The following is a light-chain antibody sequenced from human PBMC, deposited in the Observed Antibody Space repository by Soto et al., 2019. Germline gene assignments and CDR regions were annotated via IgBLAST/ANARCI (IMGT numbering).Light chain of an antibody. Sequence: EIVLTQSPGTLSLSPGERATLSCRASQSVDRYLAWYQQKPGQAPRLLIYGASTRATGIPDRFSGGGSGTDFTLTITRMDTEDFAPYYCQQYGSSPRTFGQGTKVDIK. CDR2: GAS. CDR1: QSVDRY. CDR3: QQYGSSPRT. V-gene: IGKV3-20*01. J-gene: IGKJ1*01.